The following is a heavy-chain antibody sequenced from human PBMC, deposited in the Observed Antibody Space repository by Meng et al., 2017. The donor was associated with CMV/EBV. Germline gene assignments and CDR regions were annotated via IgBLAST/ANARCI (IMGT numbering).Heavy chain of an antibody. D-gene: IGHD3-10*01. Sequence: CTVSGGSISSSSYYWGWIRQPPGKGLEWIGSIYYSGSTFYNPSLKSRVTISVDTSKNQFSLKLSSVTAADTAVYYCARVGTSASDYWGQGTLVTVSS. CDR3: ARVGTSASDY. CDR2: IYYSGST. J-gene: IGHJ4*02. CDR1: GGSISSSSYY. V-gene: IGHV4-39*07.